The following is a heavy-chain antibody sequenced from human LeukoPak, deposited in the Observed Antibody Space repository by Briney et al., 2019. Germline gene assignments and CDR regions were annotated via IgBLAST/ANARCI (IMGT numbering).Heavy chain of an antibody. J-gene: IGHJ3*02. CDR1: GFTVSGNY. Sequence: GRSLRLSCAASGFTVSGNYMSWVRQAPGKGLEWVSVIYSGGSTYYADSVKGRFTISRDNSKDTLYLQMNSLRAEDTAVYYCAKGPDYYDSSGYYLYDAFDIWGQGTMVTVSS. CDR2: IYSGGST. D-gene: IGHD3-22*01. V-gene: IGHV3-66*01. CDR3: AKGPDYYDSSGYYLYDAFDI.